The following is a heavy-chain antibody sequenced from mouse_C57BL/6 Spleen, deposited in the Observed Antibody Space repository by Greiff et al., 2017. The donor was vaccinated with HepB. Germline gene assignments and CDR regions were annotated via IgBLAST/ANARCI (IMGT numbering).Heavy chain of an antibody. D-gene: IGHD1-1*01. CDR3: ARETVVAPCWYFDV. CDR2: IYPGSGST. J-gene: IGHJ1*03. Sequence: QVQLQQPGAELVKPGASVKMSCKASGYTFTSYWITWVKQRPGQGLEWIGDIYPGSGSTNYNEKFKSKATLTVDTSSSTAYMQLSSLTSEDSAVYYWARETVVAPCWYFDVWGTGTTVTVSS. CDR1: GYTFTSYW. V-gene: IGHV1-55*01.